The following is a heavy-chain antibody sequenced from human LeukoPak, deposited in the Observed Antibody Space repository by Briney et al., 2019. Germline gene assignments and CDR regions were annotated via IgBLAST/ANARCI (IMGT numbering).Heavy chain of an antibody. CDR3: ARSIAPQQLVRYYYGMDV. CDR2: IYTSGST. Sequence: SETLSLTRTVSGGSISSYYWSWIRQPAGKGLEWIGRIYTSGSTNYNPSLKSRVTMSVDTSKNQFSLKLSSVTAADTAVYYCARSIAPQQLVRYYYGMDVWGQGTTVTVSS. V-gene: IGHV4-4*07. J-gene: IGHJ6*02. CDR1: GGSISSYY. D-gene: IGHD6-13*01.